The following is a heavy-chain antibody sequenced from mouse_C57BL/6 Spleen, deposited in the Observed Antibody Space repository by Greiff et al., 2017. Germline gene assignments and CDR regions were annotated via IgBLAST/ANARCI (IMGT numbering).Heavy chain of an antibody. CDR2: IHPNSGST. CDR1: GYTFTSYW. V-gene: IGHV1-64*01. J-gene: IGHJ2*01. Sequence: QVQLQQPGAELVKPGASVKLSCKASGYTFTSYWMHWVKQRPGQGLEWIGMIHPNSGSTNYNEKFKSKATLTVDKSSSTAYMQLSSLTSEDSAVYYCDRNSTSSCYFDDWGTGTTLTVSS. CDR3: DRNSTSSCYFDD. D-gene: IGHD1-1*01.